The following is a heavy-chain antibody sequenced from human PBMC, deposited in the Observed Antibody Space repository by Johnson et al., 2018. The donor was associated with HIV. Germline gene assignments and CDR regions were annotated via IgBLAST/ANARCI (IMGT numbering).Heavy chain of an antibody. Sequence: VQLLESGGGVVRPGGSLRLSCAASGFTFDDYGMSWVRQAPGKGLEWVSGLCWTSGSIGSADSVEGRFTISRDNSKNTLYLQMNTLRAEDTAVYYCAKPRGVWNHAFDIWGQGTMVTVSS. D-gene: IGHD1-1*01. V-gene: IGHV3-20*04. CDR3: AKPRGVWNHAFDI. CDR2: LCWTSGSI. CDR1: GFTFDDYG. J-gene: IGHJ3*02.